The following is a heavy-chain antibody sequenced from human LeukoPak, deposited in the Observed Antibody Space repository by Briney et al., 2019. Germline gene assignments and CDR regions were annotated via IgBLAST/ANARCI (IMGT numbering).Heavy chain of an antibody. CDR2: IGGGGVTT. Sequence: PGGSRRLSCAASGFTFSSYSMHWARQAPGKGPEFVSVIGGGGVTTFYADSVKDRFTISRDNSKNTLYLEMGSLRAEDMAVYYCAREGGGSGLWYYDLWGRGTLVTVSS. V-gene: IGHV3-64*02. J-gene: IGHJ2*01. CDR1: GFTFSSYS. D-gene: IGHD1-26*01. CDR3: AREGGGSGLWYYDL.